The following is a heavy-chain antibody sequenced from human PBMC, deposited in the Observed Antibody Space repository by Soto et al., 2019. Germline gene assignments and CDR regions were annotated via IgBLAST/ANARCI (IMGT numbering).Heavy chain of an antibody. D-gene: IGHD6-13*01. Sequence: QVQLVQSGAEVKKPGSSVKVSCKASGGTFSSYAISWVRQAPGQGLEWMGGIIPIFGTANYAQKFQGRVTMTADESTSTAYMELTSLRSEDTAVYYCAGSYYSSSWYVYFDYWGQGTLVTVSS. CDR1: GGTFSSYA. V-gene: IGHV1-69*12. CDR2: IIPIFGTA. J-gene: IGHJ4*02. CDR3: AGSYYSSSWYVYFDY.